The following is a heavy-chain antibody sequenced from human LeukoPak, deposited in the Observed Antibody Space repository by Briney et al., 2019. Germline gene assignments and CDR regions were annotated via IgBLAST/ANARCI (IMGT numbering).Heavy chain of an antibody. CDR2: ISNSSSYI. CDR1: GFTFSRYS. D-gene: IGHD1-26*01. CDR3: ARGFVGAENY. Sequence: GGSLRLSCAASGFTFSRYSMNWVRQAPGKGLEWVSSISNSSSYIYYADSVEGRFTISRDNAKNSLYLQMNSLRAEDTAVYYCARGFVGAENYWGQGTLVTVSS. V-gene: IGHV3-21*01. J-gene: IGHJ4*02.